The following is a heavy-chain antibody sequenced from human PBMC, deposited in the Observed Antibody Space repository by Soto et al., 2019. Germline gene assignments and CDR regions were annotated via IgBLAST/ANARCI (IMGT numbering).Heavy chain of an antibody. D-gene: IGHD6-13*01. V-gene: IGHV3-9*01. CDR2: ISWNSGSI. J-gene: IGHJ5*02. Sequence: GGSLRLSCAASGFTFDDYAMHWVRQATGKGLEWVSGISWNSGSIGYADSVKGRFTISRDNAKNSLYLQMNSLRAEDTSLYYCARSSAAAIPNWCDP. CDR3: ARSSAAAIPNWCDP. CDR1: GFTFDDYA.